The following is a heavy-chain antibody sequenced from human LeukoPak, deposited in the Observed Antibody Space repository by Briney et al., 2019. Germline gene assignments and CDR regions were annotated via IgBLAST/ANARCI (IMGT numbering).Heavy chain of an antibody. V-gene: IGHV1-3*03. CDR3: ARGDNWNELDMDV. D-gene: IGHD1-20*01. CDR1: GYTFTGYY. Sequence: GASVKVSCKASGYTFTGYYMHWVRQAPGQGLEWMGWINAGNGNTKYSQEFQGRVTITRDTSASTAYMELSSLRSEDMAVYYCARGDNWNELDMDVWGKGTTVTVSS. J-gene: IGHJ6*03. CDR2: INAGNGNT.